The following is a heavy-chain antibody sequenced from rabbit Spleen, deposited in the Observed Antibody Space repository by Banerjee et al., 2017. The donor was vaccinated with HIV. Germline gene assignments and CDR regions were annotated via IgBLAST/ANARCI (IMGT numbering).Heavy chain of an antibody. Sequence: QSLEESGGDLVKPGASLTLTCKVSGIDFSSWYYMCWVRQAPGKGLEWIACVYAGSSGSTYSATWAKGRFTVSKTSSTTVTLQMTSLTAADTATYFCARDTGTSFSSYGMDLWGQGTLVTVS. CDR1: GIDFSSWYY. V-gene: IGHV1S40*01. D-gene: IGHD8-1*01. CDR3: ARDTGTSFSSYGMDL. J-gene: IGHJ6*01. CDR2: VYAGSSGST.